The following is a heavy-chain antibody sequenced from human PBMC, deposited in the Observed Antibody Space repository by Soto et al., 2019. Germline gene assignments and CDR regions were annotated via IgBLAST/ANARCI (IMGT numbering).Heavy chain of an antibody. J-gene: IGHJ4*02. CDR3: ARGWDIVVVPAANGGYYFDY. D-gene: IGHD2-2*01. CDR2: IWYDGSNK. V-gene: IGHV3-33*01. Sequence: VAVIWYDGSNKYYADSVKGRFTISRDNSKNTLYLQMNSLRAEDTAVYYCARGWDIVVVPAANGGYYFDYWGQGTLVTVSS.